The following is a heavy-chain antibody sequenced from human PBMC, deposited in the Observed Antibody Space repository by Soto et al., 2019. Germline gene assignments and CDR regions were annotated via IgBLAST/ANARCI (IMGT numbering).Heavy chain of an antibody. J-gene: IGHJ6*02. CDR1: GFTVSSNY. Sequence: EVQLVESGGGLIQPGGSLRLSCAASGFTVSSNYMSWVRQAPGKGLEWVSVIYSGGSTYYADSVKGRFTISRDNSKNTLYLQMNSLRAEDTAVYYCARDDYGDYPNYYCYGMDVWGQGTTVTVSS. CDR2: IYSGGST. V-gene: IGHV3-53*01. D-gene: IGHD4-17*01. CDR3: ARDDYGDYPNYYCYGMDV.